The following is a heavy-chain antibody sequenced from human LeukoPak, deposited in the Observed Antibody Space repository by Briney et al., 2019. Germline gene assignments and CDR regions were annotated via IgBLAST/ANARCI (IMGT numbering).Heavy chain of an antibody. V-gene: IGHV4-61*02. J-gene: IGHJ6*03. CDR1: GGSISSGSYY. CDR2: IYTSGRT. CDR3: ARGVTVTIIYYYYYMEA. D-gene: IGHD4-17*01. Sequence: SETLSLTCTVSGGSISSGSYYWSWIRQPAGKGLEWIVRIYTSGRTNYNPSLKSRVTISVDTSKNQFSLKLSSLTAADTALYCCARGVTVTIIYYYYYMEAWGKRTPVTVSS.